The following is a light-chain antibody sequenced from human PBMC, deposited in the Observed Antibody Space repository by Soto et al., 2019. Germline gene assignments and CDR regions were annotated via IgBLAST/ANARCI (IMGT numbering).Light chain of an antibody. Sequence: DIQLTQSPSFLSASVGDRVTITCRASQGIVSHLAWYLQKPGRAPKLLIYAASTLQSGVPSRFSGSGSGRDFTLAITSLEPEDFAVYYCHQNYDLPWTFGQGTKLEMK. CDR1: QGIVSH. CDR3: HQNYDLPWT. J-gene: IGKJ2*02. V-gene: IGKV1-9*01. CDR2: AAS.